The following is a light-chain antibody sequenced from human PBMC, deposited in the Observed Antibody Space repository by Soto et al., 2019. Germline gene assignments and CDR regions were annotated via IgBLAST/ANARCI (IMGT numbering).Light chain of an antibody. Sequence: EIVLTQSPATLSLSPGERATLSCRASQSIGLAIAWYQHKPGQAPRLLIFDASQRATGIPARFRGSGSGTDFTLTISRLEPEDFAVYYCQQYDSSPKTFGQGTKVDI. V-gene: IGKV3-11*01. J-gene: IGKJ1*01. CDR1: QSIGLA. CDR3: QQYDSSPKT. CDR2: DAS.